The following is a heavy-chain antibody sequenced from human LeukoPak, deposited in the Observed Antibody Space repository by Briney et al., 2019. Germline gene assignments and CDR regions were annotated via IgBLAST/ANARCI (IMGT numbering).Heavy chain of an antibody. D-gene: IGHD3-22*01. CDR1: GYTFTGYY. J-gene: IGHJ3*02. CDR3: ARVGYYDAFDI. CDR2: INPNSGGT. V-gene: IGHV1-2*06. Sequence: GASVKVSCKASGYTFTGYYMHWVRQAPGQGLEWMGRINPNSGGTNYAQRFQGKVTMTRDTSISTAYMELSRLRSDDTAVYYCARVGYYDAFDIWGQGTMVTVSS.